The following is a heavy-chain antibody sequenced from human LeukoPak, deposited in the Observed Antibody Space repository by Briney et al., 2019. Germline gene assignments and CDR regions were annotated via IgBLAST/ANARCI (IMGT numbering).Heavy chain of an antibody. CDR1: GYTFTGYY. V-gene: IGHV1-2*02. CDR2: INPNSGGT. D-gene: IGHD3-3*01. CDR3: ASADYDFWSGYYQEPFFDY. Sequence: ASVKVSCKASGYTFTGYYMHWVRQAPGQGLEWMGWINPNSGGTNYAQKFQGRATMTRDTSISTAYMELSRLSSDATADYYGASADYDFWSGYYQEPFFDYWGQGTLVTVSS. J-gene: IGHJ4*02.